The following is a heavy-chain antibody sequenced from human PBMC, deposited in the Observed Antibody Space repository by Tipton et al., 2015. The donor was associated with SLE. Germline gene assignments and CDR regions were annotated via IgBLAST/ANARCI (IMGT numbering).Heavy chain of an antibody. CDR3: ARDEDLDY. J-gene: IGHJ4*02. Sequence: TLSLTCAVYDGWYDGSFSSFYWNWIRQTPGKGLEWIGYIYYSGSSNYNPSLKSRVTISLDTSKKQLSLKLTSVTAAGTAVYYCARDEDLDYWGQGTLVTVSS. V-gene: IGHV4-59*01. CDR2: IYYSGSS. CDR1: DGWYDGSFSSFY.